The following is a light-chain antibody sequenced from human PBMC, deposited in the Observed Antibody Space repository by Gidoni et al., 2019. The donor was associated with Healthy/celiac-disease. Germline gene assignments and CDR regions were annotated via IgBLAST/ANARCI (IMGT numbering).Light chain of an antibody. Sequence: DILITQSPASLAVSLGERATINCKSSQSVLYSSNNKNYLAWYQQKPGQPPKLLIYWESTRESGVPDRFSGSGSGTDFTLTISSLQAEDVAVYYCQQYYSTTYTFGQGTKLEIK. V-gene: IGKV4-1*01. CDR3: QQYYSTTYT. J-gene: IGKJ2*01. CDR1: QSVLYSSNNKNY. CDR2: WES.